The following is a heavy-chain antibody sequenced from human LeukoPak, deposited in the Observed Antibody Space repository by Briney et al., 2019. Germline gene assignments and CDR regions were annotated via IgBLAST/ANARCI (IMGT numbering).Heavy chain of an antibody. J-gene: IGHJ4*02. D-gene: IGHD3-10*01. CDR2: IKQDGSEK. CDR1: GFTFSSYW. V-gene: IGHV3-7*01. CDR3: VDGSGSY. Sequence: GGSLRLSGAVSGFTFSSYWMNWVRQAPGKGLEWVANIKQDGSEKYYVDSVKGRFTISRDNAKNSLYLQMNSLRVDDTAVYYCVDGSGSYWGQGTLVTVSS.